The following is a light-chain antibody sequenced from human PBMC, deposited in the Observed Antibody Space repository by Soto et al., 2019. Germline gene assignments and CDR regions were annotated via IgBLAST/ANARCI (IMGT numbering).Light chain of an antibody. CDR3: MQSIQLPQVT. Sequence: EIVMTQSPLTLPVTPGEPASISCRSSQSLLYNNTYNYLDWYVQKPGQSPQLLIYFGSNRAPGVPDRFSGSGSGTDFTLKIRRVEAEDVGVYYCMQSIQLPQVTFGQGTRREIK. CDR2: FGS. CDR1: QSLLYNNTYNY. V-gene: IGKV2-28*01. J-gene: IGKJ5*01.